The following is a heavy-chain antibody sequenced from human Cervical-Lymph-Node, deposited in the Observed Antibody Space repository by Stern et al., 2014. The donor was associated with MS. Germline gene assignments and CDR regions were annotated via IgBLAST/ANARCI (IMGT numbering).Heavy chain of an antibody. CDR1: GGSFSNYA. D-gene: IGHD6-6*01. V-gene: IGHV1-69*01. CDR2: VPPVSGTA. CDR3: ARVPHYSSWARHFDY. Sequence: QVQLVESGAEVKKPGSSVKVSCKASGGSFSNYAVSWVRQAPGQGLEWMGGVPPVSGTANYAQKFQGRVTITADESTSTAYMELSSLRSEDTAVYYCARVPHYSSWARHFDYWGQGTLVTVSS. J-gene: IGHJ4*02.